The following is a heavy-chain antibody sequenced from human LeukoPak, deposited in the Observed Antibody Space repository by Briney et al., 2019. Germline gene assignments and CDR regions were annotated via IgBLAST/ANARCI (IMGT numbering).Heavy chain of an antibody. CDR3: ARDLSVYYTSSISTPKYFDY. D-gene: IGHD3-22*01. V-gene: IGHV3-21*01. Sequence: GGSLRLSCAASGFPFSSYSMDWVRQAPGKGLEWVSSISGSSNYIFYADSVRGRFTISRDNAKNSLFLQMNSLRAEDTAVYYCARDLSVYYTSSISTPKYFDYWGQGTLATVSS. CDR1: GFPFSSYS. CDR2: ISGSSNYI. J-gene: IGHJ4*02.